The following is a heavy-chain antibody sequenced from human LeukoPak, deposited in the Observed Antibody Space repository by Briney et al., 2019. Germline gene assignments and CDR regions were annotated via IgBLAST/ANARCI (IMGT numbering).Heavy chain of an antibody. Sequence: GASVKVSCKASGYTFTSYGISWVRQAPGQGLEWMGWISAYNGNTNYAQKLQGGVTMTTDTSTSTAYMELRSLRSDDTAVYYCAREGWSSGWYKGKYYFDYWGQGTLVTVSS. CDR2: ISAYNGNT. V-gene: IGHV1-18*01. CDR1: GYTFTSYG. D-gene: IGHD6-19*01. CDR3: AREGWSSGWYKGKYYFDY. J-gene: IGHJ4*02.